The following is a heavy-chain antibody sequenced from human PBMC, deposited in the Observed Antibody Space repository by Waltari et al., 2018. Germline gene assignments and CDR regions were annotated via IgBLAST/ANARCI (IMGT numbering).Heavy chain of an antibody. CDR3: ARQSYYDESGHD. CDR2: IYYSGTT. CDR1: GGSIRRSGYY. D-gene: IGHD3-22*01. V-gene: IGHV4-39*01. Sequence: QLELQESGPGLVKPSETLSLTCSVSGGSIRRSGYYWVWIRQPPGKGLEWIGSIYYSGTTHHNPTLNRRVTITVDTAKDQVSLELTSVTAADTAMYFWARQSYYDESGHDWGQGTLVTGSS. J-gene: IGHJ4*02.